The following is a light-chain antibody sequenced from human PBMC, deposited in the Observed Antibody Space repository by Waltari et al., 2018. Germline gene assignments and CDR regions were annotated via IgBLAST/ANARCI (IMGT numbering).Light chain of an antibody. V-gene: IGLV3-21*03. CDR1: NVGTTS. J-gene: IGLJ2*01. Sequence: SDVLTQAPSLSVAPGKTARITCGGNNVGTTSVHWYRRKAGQAPVLLVYDDRDRPSGISERFAVSFSVNTATLTINRVEAGNEADYFCQLWDLSSDQVILVGGTKLTVL. CDR3: QLWDLSSDQVI. CDR2: DDR.